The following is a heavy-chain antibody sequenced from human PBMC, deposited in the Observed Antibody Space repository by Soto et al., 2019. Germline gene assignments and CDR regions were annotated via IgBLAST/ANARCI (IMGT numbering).Heavy chain of an antibody. J-gene: IGHJ6*02. CDR1: GFTFSSYA. CDR2: ISGSGGST. D-gene: IGHD2-2*03. CDR3: AKDRVDIVVVPAAYYYYYGMDV. V-gene: IGHV3-23*01. Sequence: GGSLRLSCAASGFTFSSYAMSWVRQAPGKGLEWVSAISGSGGSTYYADSVKGRFTTSRDNSKNTLYLQMNSLRAEDTAVYYCAKDRVDIVVVPAAYYYYYGMDVWGQGTTVTVSS.